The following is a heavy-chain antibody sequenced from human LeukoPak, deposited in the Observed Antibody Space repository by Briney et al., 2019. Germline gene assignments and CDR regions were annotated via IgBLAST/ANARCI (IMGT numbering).Heavy chain of an antibody. V-gene: IGHV3-49*03. Sequence: GGSLRLSCTASGFSFGDYAVSWFRQAPGKGLEWVGFIRSKGYRGTTEYATSVKGRFNISRDDSKSIAYLQMNSLKTEDTAVYFCTGAVDIVATGGYWGQGTLVTVSS. D-gene: IGHD5-12*01. CDR2: IRSKGYRGTT. CDR3: TGAVDIVATGGY. CDR1: GFSFGDYA. J-gene: IGHJ4*02.